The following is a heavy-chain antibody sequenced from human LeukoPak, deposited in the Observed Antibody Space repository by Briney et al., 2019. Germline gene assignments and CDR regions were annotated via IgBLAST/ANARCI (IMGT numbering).Heavy chain of an antibody. CDR1: GGTFSSYT. CDR2: IIPILGIA. CDR3: ARAGRYCSSTSCPPFDY. J-gene: IGHJ4*02. Sequence: GASVKVSCKASGGTFSSYTISWVRQAPGQGLEWMGRIIPILGIANHAQKFQGRVTITADKSTSTAYMELSSLRSEDTAVYYCARAGRYCSSTSCPPFDYWGQGTLVTVSS. V-gene: IGHV1-69*02. D-gene: IGHD2-2*01.